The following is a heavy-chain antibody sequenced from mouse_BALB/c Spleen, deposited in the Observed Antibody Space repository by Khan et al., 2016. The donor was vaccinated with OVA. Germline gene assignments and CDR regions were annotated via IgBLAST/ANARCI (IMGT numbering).Heavy chain of an antibody. CDR1: GYSFTSYL. CDR2: IYPGNGDT. V-gene: IGHV1-5*01. Sequence: VQLQQSGPVLARPGASVKMSCMASGYSFTSYLIHWVKQRPGQGLEWIGDIYPGNGDTTYNQKFKDKAKLTEGTSANTAYIELSSLTNEDAAVYYCARGGYSSFAYWGQGTLVTVSA. J-gene: IGHJ3*01. D-gene: IGHD3-1*01. CDR3: ARGGYSSFAY.